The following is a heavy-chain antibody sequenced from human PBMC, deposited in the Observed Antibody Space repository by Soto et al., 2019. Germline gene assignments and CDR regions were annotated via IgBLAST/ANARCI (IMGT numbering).Heavy chain of an antibody. V-gene: IGHV3-23*01. CDR3: AKATATGGGAFDI. CDR1: GFICSSYD. CDR2: ILVDGRT. D-gene: IGHD2-8*02. Sequence: GGSLRLSCAASGFICSSYDMSWVCQAPGKGLEWVSTILVDGRTFYVDSVKGRFTISRDSSQNTVYLQMNSLTAGDTALYYCAKATATGGGAFDICGQGTMVTVSS. J-gene: IGHJ3*02.